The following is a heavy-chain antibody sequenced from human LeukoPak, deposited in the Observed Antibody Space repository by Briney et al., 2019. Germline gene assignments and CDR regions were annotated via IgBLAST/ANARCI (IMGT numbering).Heavy chain of an antibody. CDR3: ARGPYSYDSSGAFDI. CDR2: ISSSGST. J-gene: IGHJ3*02. CDR1: GDSISSGDYY. Sequence: SETLFLTCTVSGDSISSGDYYWSWIRQPAGKGLEWIGRISSSGSTNYNPSLKSRVTISGDTSKHQLSLKLSSVTAADTAVYFCARGPYSYDSSGAFDIWGRGTMVSVSS. V-gene: IGHV4-61*02. D-gene: IGHD3-22*01.